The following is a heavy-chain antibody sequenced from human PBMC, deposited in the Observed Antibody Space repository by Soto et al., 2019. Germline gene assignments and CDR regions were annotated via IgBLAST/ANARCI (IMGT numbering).Heavy chain of an antibody. J-gene: IGHJ6*02. D-gene: IGHD1-26*01. CDR1: GDSVGNGPYY. V-gene: IGHV4-61*01. Sequence: QVRLQESGPGLVKPSETLSLSCLVSGDSVGNGPYYWSWIRQSPGEGLEWIAYIYYSGSTNVNPSLGSRVNISIDMSKNQFFLELRSVTAADAAVYFCARVGSSCHSGGCYYYYGLGVWCQGTTVAISS. CDR2: IYYSGST. CDR3: ARVGSSCHSGGCYYYYGLGV.